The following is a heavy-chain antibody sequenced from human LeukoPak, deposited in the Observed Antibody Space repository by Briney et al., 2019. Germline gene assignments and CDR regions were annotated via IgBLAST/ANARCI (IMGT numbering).Heavy chain of an antibody. Sequence: SETLSLTCTVSGGSISSGDDYWSWIRQPPGKGLECLGYIYYGGSPYYNPSLRSRVTISVDTSKNQFSLKLSSVTAADTAVYYCARQVGYKRAPDYWGQGTLVTVSS. CDR3: ARQVGYKRAPDY. CDR1: GGSISSGDDY. J-gene: IGHJ4*02. CDR2: IYYGGSP. V-gene: IGHV4-30-4*01. D-gene: IGHD5-12*01.